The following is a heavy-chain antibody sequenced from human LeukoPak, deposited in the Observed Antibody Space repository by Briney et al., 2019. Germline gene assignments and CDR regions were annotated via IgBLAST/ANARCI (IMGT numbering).Heavy chain of an antibody. Sequence: ASVEVSCKASGGTFSSYAISWVRQAPGQGLEWMGGIIPIFGTANYAQKFQGRVTITADESTSTAYMELSSLRSEDTAVYYCAIRYRFVTNYFDPWGQGTLVTVSS. CDR1: GGTFSSYA. CDR2: IIPIFGTA. J-gene: IGHJ5*02. CDR3: AIRYRFVTNYFDP. V-gene: IGHV1-69*13. D-gene: IGHD1-7*01.